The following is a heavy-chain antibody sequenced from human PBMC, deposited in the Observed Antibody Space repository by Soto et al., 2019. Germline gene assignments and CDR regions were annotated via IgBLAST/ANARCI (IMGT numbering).Heavy chain of an antibody. V-gene: IGHV1-18*04. CDR3: ARNGQTYDYYFFDN. Sequence: GASVKVSCKASGYTFTSYGISWVRQAPGQGLEWMGWISAYNGNTSYAQKFQGRVTMTRDTSTSTVYMELNSLISEDTAVYYCARNGQTYDYYFFDNWGQGTLVTVSS. CDR1: GYTFTSYG. D-gene: IGHD5-12*01. J-gene: IGHJ4*02. CDR2: ISAYNGNT.